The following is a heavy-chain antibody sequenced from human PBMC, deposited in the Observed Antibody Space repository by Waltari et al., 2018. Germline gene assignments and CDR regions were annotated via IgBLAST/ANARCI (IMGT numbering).Heavy chain of an antibody. V-gene: IGHV3-30*02. Sequence: QVNLVESGGGVVQPGGSLRLSCATSGFTFSNFGMHWVRQAPGKGRGWVDIMWVDGSDKCYADSWRGRFTISRDNSARTLYLDMDSLRLDDTAMYYCAKDAFGNTYLDIWGQGTLVTVSS. CDR3: AKDAFGNTYLDI. D-gene: IGHD1-1*01. CDR2: MWVDGSDK. CDR1: GFTFSNFG. J-gene: IGHJ4*02.